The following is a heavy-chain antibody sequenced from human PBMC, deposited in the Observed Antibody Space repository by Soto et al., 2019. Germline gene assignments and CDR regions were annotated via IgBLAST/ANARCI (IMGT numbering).Heavy chain of an antibody. Sequence: QVQLVESGGGVVQPGRSLRLSCAASGFTFSSYGMHWVRQAPGKGLEWVAVISYDGSNKYYADSVKGRFTISRDNSKNTLYLQMNSLSAEETAVYYCAKDDRSGSYEYWGQGTLVTVSS. D-gene: IGHD1-26*01. J-gene: IGHJ4*02. CDR2: ISYDGSNK. CDR3: AKDDRSGSYEY. V-gene: IGHV3-30*18. CDR1: GFTFSSYG.